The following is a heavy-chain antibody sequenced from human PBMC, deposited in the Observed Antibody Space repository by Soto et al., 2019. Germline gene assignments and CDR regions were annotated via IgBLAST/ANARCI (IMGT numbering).Heavy chain of an antibody. Sequence: GASVKVSCKASGYTFTGYYMHWVRQAPGQGLEWMGWINPNSGGTNYARRFQGWVTMTRDTSISTAYMELSRLRSDDTAVYYCARALTTQKLLWFGEINDAFDIWGQGTMVTVSS. J-gene: IGHJ3*02. CDR3: ARALTTQKLLWFGEINDAFDI. CDR1: GYTFTGYY. D-gene: IGHD3-10*01. CDR2: INPNSGGT. V-gene: IGHV1-2*04.